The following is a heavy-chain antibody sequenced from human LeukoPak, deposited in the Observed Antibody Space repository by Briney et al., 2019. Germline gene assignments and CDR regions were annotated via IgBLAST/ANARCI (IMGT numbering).Heavy chain of an antibody. Sequence: GGSLRLSCAASGFTFSSYEMNWVRQAPGKGLEWISYITSSGGTIYYADSVKGRFTISRDNAKNSLYLQMNSLRAEDTAVYYCARESRESLDYWGREPWSPSPQ. J-gene: IGHJ4*02. V-gene: IGHV3-48*03. D-gene: IGHD3-10*01. CDR1: GFTFSSYE. CDR3: ARESRESLDY. CDR2: ITSSGGTI.